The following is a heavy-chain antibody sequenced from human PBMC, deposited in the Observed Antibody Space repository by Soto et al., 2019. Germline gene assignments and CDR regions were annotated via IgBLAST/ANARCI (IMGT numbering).Heavy chain of an antibody. CDR1: GFTFSSYA. Sequence: EVQLLESGGGLVQPGGSLRLSCAASGFTFSSYAMSWVRQAPGKGLEWVSSISGNGGSTNYADSVKGRFTISRDNSKNTLYLQMNSLRAGDTAIYYCAKERGGYCTSPTGYGGGSFDYWGQGTLVTVSS. CDR2: ISGNGGST. J-gene: IGHJ4*02. V-gene: IGHV3-23*01. CDR3: AKERGGYCTSPTGYGGGSFDY. D-gene: IGHD2-2*01.